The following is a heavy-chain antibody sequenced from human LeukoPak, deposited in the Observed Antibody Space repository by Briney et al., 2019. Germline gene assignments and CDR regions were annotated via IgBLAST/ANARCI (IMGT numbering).Heavy chain of an antibody. CDR2: INPNSGGT. Sequence: ASVKVSCKASGYTFTGYYMHWVRQAPGQGHEWMGWINPNSGGTNYAQKFQGRVTMTRDTSISTAYMELSRLRSDDTAVYYCARDHVLSPGFDYWGQGTLVTVSS. CDR3: ARDHVLSPGFDY. J-gene: IGHJ4*02. CDR1: GYTFTGYY. V-gene: IGHV1-2*02. D-gene: IGHD3-16*02.